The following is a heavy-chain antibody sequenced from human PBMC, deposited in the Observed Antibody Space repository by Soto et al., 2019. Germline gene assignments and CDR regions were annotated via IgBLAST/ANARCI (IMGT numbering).Heavy chain of an antibody. D-gene: IGHD2-21*01. V-gene: IGHV3-15*01. Sequence: EVQLVESGGGLVEPGASLRLSCAGSGFTFSTFTNAWMSWVRQAPGKGLEWIGRIKSKKDGGTAAYGAPVKGRFTISRDDSVNTLYLQMDSLKTEDTAIYYCTTGSSGGEDYWGQGALVTVSS. J-gene: IGHJ4*02. CDR2: IKSKKDGGTA. CDR1: GFTFSTFTNAW. CDR3: TTGSSGGEDY.